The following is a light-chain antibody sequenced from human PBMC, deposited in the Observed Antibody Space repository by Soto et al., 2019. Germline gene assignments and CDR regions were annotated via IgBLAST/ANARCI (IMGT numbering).Light chain of an antibody. CDR2: GAS. Sequence: EIVLTQSPGTLSLSPGERATLSCRASQNVNSNFLAWYQQKPGQAPRLLISGASNRATGIPDRFSGSGSGTDFTLTISRLEPEDFATYFCQQSHTPPLTFGGGTKVEIK. CDR3: QQSHTPPLT. CDR1: QNVNSNF. J-gene: IGKJ4*01. V-gene: IGKV3-20*01.